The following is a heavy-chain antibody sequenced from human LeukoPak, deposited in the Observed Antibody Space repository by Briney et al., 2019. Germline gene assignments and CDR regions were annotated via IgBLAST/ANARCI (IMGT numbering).Heavy chain of an antibody. D-gene: IGHD4-11*01. J-gene: IGHJ5*01. V-gene: IGHV3-33*06. Sequence: GGSLRLSCAASGFTYSHYGMHWVRQAPGKGLEWVAVIWSDGTQKYYGDAVKGRFTISRDNSMKTLFLQMNSLRGDDTAVYYCAKDAQRGFDYSNSLESWGQGTLVTVSS. CDR2: IWSDGTQK. CDR3: AKDAQRGFDYSNSLES. CDR1: GFTYSHYG.